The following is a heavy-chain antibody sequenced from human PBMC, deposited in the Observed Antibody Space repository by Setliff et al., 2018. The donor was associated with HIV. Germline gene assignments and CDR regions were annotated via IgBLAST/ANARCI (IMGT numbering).Heavy chain of an antibody. V-gene: IGHV4-4*08. Sequence: SETLSLTCSVSGGSISTYHWSWIRQPPGKGLEWIGYIYKSGSTNYSPSLKSRVTISPGTSKNQFSLKLTSVTAADTAVYYCARDIIARTYWYFDLWGRGTLVTVSS. D-gene: IGHD1-1*01. J-gene: IGHJ2*01. CDR3: ARDIIARTYWYFDL. CDR1: GGSISTYH. CDR2: IYKSGST.